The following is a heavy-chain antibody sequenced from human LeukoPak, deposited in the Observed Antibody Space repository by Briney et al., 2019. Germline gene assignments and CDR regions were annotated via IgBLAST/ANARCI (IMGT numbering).Heavy chain of an antibody. CDR3: ARSMVLIAAAGKGFDY. J-gene: IGHJ4*02. V-gene: IGHV4-34*12. CDR1: GGSFSGYS. Sequence: SGTLSLTCAVYGGSFSGYSWSWIRQPPGRGLEWVGEMIHSGSTNYDPSLKSRVTISVDTSKNQFSLKVSSVTAADTAVYYCARSMVLIAAAGKGFDYWGQGTLVTVSS. D-gene: IGHD6-13*01. CDR2: MIHSGST.